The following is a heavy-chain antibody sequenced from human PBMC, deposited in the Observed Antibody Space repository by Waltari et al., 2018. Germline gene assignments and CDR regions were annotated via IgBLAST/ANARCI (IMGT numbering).Heavy chain of an antibody. V-gene: IGHV3-48*03. Sequence: EVQLVESGGGLVQPGGSLRLSCAASGFTFSSYEMNWVRQAPGKGLEWVSYISSIGSTIYYADSVKGRFTISRDNAKNSLYLQMNSLRAEDTAVYYCARDRAYGDYEHAFDIWGQGTMVTVSS. CDR3: ARDRAYGDYEHAFDI. CDR1: GFTFSSYE. J-gene: IGHJ3*02. CDR2: ISSIGSTI. D-gene: IGHD4-17*01.